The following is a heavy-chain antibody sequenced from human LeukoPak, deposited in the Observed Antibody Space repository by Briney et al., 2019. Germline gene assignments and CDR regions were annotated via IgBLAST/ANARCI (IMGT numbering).Heavy chain of an antibody. J-gene: IGHJ6*02. D-gene: IGHD3-9*01. V-gene: IGHV3-66*01. CDR3: ARDRYYDILTGFYYYYGMDV. CDR2: IYSGGST. CDR1: GFTVSSNY. Sequence: GGSLRLSCAASGFTVSSNYMSWVRQAPGKGLEWVSVIYSGGSTYYADSVKGRFTISRDNSKNTLYLQVNSLRAEDTAVYYCARDRYYDILTGFYYYYGMDVWGQGTTVTVSS.